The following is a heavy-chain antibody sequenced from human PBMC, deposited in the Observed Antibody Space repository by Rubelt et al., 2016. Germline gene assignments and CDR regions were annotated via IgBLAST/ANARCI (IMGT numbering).Heavy chain of an antibody. CDR3: ARSDSSGWREIDY. J-gene: IGHJ4*02. CDR2: ISGNNANT. D-gene: IGHD6-25*01. Sequence: QVQLVQSGAEVKKPGASVKVSCKASGYTFNNFGISWVRQAPGQGLEWMGWISGNNANTNYAQKLQGRVTMTTDTSTNTAYMELGSLRSDDTAVYYCARSDSSGWREIDYWGQGTLVTVSS. CDR1: GYTFNNFG. V-gene: IGHV1-18*01.